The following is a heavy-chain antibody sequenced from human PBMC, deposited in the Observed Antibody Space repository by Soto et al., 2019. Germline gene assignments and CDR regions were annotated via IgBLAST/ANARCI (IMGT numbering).Heavy chain of an antibody. CDR1: GYTFSNYG. Sequence: QVQLVQSGDEMRKPGASVKVSCQASGYTFSNYGITWVRQAPGQGLEWMGWISAHNGNSKYAQSLRGRLNLTADTSTSTAYMELRGLRSDDTAVYYCARDWYFYGSGSPNHMDVWGKGTTVSVSS. CDR3: ARDWYFYGSGSPNHMDV. V-gene: IGHV1-18*01. D-gene: IGHD3-10*01. CDR2: ISAHNGNS. J-gene: IGHJ6*03.